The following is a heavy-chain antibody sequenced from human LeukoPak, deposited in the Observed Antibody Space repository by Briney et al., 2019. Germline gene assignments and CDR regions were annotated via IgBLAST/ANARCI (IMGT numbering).Heavy chain of an antibody. J-gene: IGHJ1*01. D-gene: IGHD3-3*01. Sequence: GGSLRLSCAASGFTFDDYAMHWVRQAPGKGLEWVSGISWNSGSIGYADSVKGRFTISRDNAKNSLYLQMNSLRAEDTAVYYCARDLVTIFGVVITYCQHWGQGTLVTVSS. CDR1: GFTFDDYA. CDR2: ISWNSGSI. CDR3: ARDLVTIFGVVITYCQH. V-gene: IGHV3-9*01.